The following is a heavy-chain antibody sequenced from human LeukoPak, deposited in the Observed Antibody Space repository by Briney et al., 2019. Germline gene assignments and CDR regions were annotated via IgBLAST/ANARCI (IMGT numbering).Heavy chain of an antibody. CDR1: GFTFSNYW. D-gene: IGHD6-19*01. CDR3: ARDRLEQWLAGSQPYLDY. V-gene: IGHV3-7*01. Sequence: PGGSLRLSCAVSGFTFSNYWMSWVRQAPGKGLEWVAHIKQDESERYYVDSVKGRFTISRDNAKNSLYLQMNSLRAEDTAVYYCARDRLEQWLAGSQPYLDYWGQGTLVTVSS. CDR2: IKQDESER. J-gene: IGHJ4*02.